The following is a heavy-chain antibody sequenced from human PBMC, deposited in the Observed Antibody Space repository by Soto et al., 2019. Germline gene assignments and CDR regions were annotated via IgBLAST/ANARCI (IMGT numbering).Heavy chain of an antibody. CDR1: VYTFTNYD. Sequence: ASVKVSCKASVYTFTNYDISWVRQATGQGLEWMGWMNHNSANTGYEQKFQGRVSMTRDTSINTAYMELSSLRSEDTAIYYCARMATSGTLNWFDSWGQGTLVTVSS. V-gene: IGHV1-8*01. J-gene: IGHJ5*01. CDR3: ARMATSGTLNWFDS. D-gene: IGHD1-26*01. CDR2: MNHNSANT.